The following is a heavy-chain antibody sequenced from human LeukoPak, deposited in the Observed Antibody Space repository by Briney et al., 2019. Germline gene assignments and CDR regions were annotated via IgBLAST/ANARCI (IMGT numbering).Heavy chain of an antibody. CDR3: AKDRHYYGTSLDY. CDR1: GFTFDDYA. Sequence: PGGSLRLSCAASGFTFDDYAMHWVRQAPGKGLEWVSGISWNGGSIGYADSVKGRFTISRDNAKNSLYLQMNSLRAEDTVLYYCAKDRHYYGTSLDYWGQGTLVTVSS. CDR2: ISWNGGSI. D-gene: IGHD3-10*01. J-gene: IGHJ4*02. V-gene: IGHV3-9*01.